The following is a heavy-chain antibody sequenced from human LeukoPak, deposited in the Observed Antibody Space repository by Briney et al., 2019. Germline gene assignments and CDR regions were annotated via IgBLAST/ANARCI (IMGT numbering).Heavy chain of an antibody. D-gene: IGHD3-22*01. CDR1: GYTFTSYD. CDR3: ARVGYDGSGYYLHDY. CDR2: MNPNSGNT. J-gene: IGHJ4*02. Sequence: ASVKVSCKASGYTFTSYDINWVRQATGQGLEWMGWMNPNSGNTGCAQKFQGRVTITRNTSISTAYMELSSLRSEDTAVYYCARVGYDGSGYYLHDYWGQGTLVTVSS. V-gene: IGHV1-8*03.